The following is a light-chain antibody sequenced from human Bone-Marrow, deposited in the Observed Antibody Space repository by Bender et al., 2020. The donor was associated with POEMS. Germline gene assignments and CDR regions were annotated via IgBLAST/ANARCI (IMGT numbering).Light chain of an antibody. CDR3: YSTDSGGYHGV. Sequence: SYELTQPPSVSVSPGQTARITCVGDALTKKYAYWYQQKSGQAPVLVIYEDQKRPSGIPERFSGSSSGTMATLTISGAQVEDEADYYCYSTDSGGYHGVFGTGTRVTVL. V-gene: IGLV3-10*01. CDR2: EDQ. J-gene: IGLJ1*01. CDR1: ALTKKY.